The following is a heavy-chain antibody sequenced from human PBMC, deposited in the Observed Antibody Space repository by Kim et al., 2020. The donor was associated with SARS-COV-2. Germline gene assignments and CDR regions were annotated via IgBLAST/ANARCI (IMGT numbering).Heavy chain of an antibody. V-gene: IGHV3-72*01. J-gene: IGHJ3*02. Sequence: TSVKGRCTISRDDSKNSMYLQMRSLKTEDTAVYYCAKVCGSTYGHDGFDIWGQGTMVTVSS. D-gene: IGHD4-17*01. CDR3: AKVCGSTYGHDGFDI.